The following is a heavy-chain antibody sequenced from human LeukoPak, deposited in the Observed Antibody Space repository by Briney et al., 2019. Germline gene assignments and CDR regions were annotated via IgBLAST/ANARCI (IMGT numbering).Heavy chain of an antibody. CDR3: ARGGYYGSGNDFRFDP. CDR1: GYFISSGYY. CDR2: IYYSGST. D-gene: IGHD3-10*01. Sequence: PSETLSLTCTVSGYFISSGYYWSWIRQPPGKGLEWIGYIYYSGSTNYKPSLKSRVTISVDTSKNQFSLKLSSVTAADTAVYYCARGGYYGSGNDFRFDPWGQGTLVTVSS. V-gene: IGHV4-61*01. J-gene: IGHJ5*02.